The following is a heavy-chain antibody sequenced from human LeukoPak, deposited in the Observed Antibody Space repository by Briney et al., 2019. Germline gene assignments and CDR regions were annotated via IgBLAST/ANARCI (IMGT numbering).Heavy chain of an antibody. Sequence: EGSLRLSCAASGFTFISYSMNWVRQAPGKGLEWVSSISSSSSYIYYADSVKGRFTISRDNAKNSLYLQMNSLRAEDTAVYYCARDQEPYCSGGSCYPIDYWGQGTLVTVSS. D-gene: IGHD2-15*01. J-gene: IGHJ4*02. CDR2: ISSSSSYI. V-gene: IGHV3-21*01. CDR1: GFTFISYS. CDR3: ARDQEPYCSGGSCYPIDY.